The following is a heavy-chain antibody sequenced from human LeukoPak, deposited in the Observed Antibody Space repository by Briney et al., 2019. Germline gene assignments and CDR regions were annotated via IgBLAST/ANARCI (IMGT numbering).Heavy chain of an antibody. Sequence: GGSLRLPCAASGFTFDDYAMHWVRQAPGKGLEWVSGISWNSGSIGYADSVKGRFTISRDNAKNSLYLQMNSLRAEDTALYYCAKASVVVVAATHFDYWGQGTLVTVSS. D-gene: IGHD2-15*01. V-gene: IGHV3-9*01. CDR1: GFTFDDYA. CDR3: AKASVVVVAATHFDY. J-gene: IGHJ4*02. CDR2: ISWNSGSI.